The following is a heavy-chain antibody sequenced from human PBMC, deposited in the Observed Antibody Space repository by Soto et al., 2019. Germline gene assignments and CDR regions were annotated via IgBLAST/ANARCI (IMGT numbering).Heavy chain of an antibody. V-gene: IGHV3-30-3*01. CDR2: ISYDGSNK. CDR1: GFTFSSYA. CDR3: ARDLDSGSDRIPASLGY. Sequence: QVQLVESGGGVVQPGRSLRLSCAASGFTFSSYAMHWVRQAPGKGLEWVAVISYDGSNKYYADSVKGRFTISRDNSKNTLYLQMNSRRAEDTAVYYCARDLDSGSDRIPASLGYWGQGTLVTVSS. J-gene: IGHJ4*02. D-gene: IGHD1-26*01.